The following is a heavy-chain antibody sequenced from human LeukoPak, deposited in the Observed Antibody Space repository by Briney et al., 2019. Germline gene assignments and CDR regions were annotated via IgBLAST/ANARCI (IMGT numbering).Heavy chain of an antibody. CDR3: AREGQFGELSR. CDR1: GFTFNRHS. D-gene: IGHD3-10*01. J-gene: IGHJ4*02. CDR2: INWNGGST. Sequence: PGGSLRLSCEVSGFTFNRHSMSWIRQAPGKGLEWVSGINWNGGSTGYADSVKGRFTISRDNAKNSLYLQMNSLRAEDTALYHCAREGQFGELSRWGQGTLVTVSS. V-gene: IGHV3-20*01.